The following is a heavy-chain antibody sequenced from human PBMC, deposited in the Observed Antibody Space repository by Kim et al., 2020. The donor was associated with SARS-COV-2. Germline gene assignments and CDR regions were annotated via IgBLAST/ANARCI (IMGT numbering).Heavy chain of an antibody. CDR1: GFTFSSYS. J-gene: IGHJ6*02. V-gene: IGHV3-21*01. CDR2: ISSSSSYI. CDR3: ARDGGVGATSYYYYYGMGV. Sequence: GGSLRLSCAASGFTFSSYSMNWVRQAPGKGLEWVSSISSSSSYIYYADSVKGRFTITRDNAKNSLYLQMNSLRAEDTAVYYCARDGGVGATSYYYYYGMGVWGQGATVTVSS. D-gene: IGHD1-26*01.